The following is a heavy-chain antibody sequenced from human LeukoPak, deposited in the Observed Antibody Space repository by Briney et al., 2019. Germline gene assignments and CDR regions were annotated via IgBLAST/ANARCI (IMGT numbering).Heavy chain of an antibody. Sequence: SETLSLTCTVYGGSISSYYWSWIRQPPGKGLEWIGYSGSTNYNPSLTTPDTILVDTSKNQFSLNLSSVTAADTAVYYCAGDGGNGAYDDWCQGGPVTVAS. D-gene: IGHD4-23*01. V-gene: IGHV4-59*01. CDR1: GGSISSYY. CDR2: SGST. J-gene: IGHJ4*02. CDR3: AGDGGNGAYDD.